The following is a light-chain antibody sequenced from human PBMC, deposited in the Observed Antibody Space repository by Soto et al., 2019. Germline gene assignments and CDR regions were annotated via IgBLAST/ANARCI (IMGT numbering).Light chain of an antibody. J-gene: IGKJ5*01. CDR3: QQLNSYPIN. Sequence: DIQLTQSPSFLSASVGDRVTITCRASQVISSYLAWYQQKPGKAPKLLIYAASTLQSGVPSRFSGSRSGTEFTLTISSLQPEDFATYYCQQLNSYPINFGQGTRLEI. V-gene: IGKV1-9*01. CDR1: QVISSY. CDR2: AAS.